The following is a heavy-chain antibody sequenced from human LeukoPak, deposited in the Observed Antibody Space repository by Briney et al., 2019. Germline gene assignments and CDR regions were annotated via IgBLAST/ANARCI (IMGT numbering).Heavy chain of an antibody. D-gene: IGHD6-13*01. Sequence: ASVKVSCKASGYTFTSYGISWVRQAPGQGLEWMGWINPNSGGTNYAQKFQGRVTMTRDTSISTAYMELSRLRSDDTAVYYCARDLAGAAAAWGQGTLVTVSS. CDR1: GYTFTSYG. J-gene: IGHJ5*02. CDR3: ARDLAGAAAA. V-gene: IGHV1-2*02. CDR2: INPNSGGT.